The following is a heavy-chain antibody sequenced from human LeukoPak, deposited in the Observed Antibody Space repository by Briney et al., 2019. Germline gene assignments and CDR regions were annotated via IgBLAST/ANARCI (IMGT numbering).Heavy chain of an antibody. CDR2: ISSSSSTI. D-gene: IGHD4-23*01. J-gene: IGHJ4*02. Sequence: GGSLRLSCAVSGFTFSSYSMNWVRQAPGKGLEWVSYISSSSSTIYYADSVKARFTISRDNAQNPLYLQMNSLRAEDTAVYYCAREEVFGGPDYAGNGFDYWGQGTLVTVSS. CDR1: GFTFSSYS. CDR3: AREEVFGGPDYAGNGFDY. V-gene: IGHV3-48*01.